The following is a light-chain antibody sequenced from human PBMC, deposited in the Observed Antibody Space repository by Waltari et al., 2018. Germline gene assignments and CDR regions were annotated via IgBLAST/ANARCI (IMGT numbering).Light chain of an antibody. CDR2: ENS. CDR3: STWDDSLSSWV. CDR1: SNNVGSYA. J-gene: IGLJ3*02. V-gene: IGLV1-36*01. Sequence: QSALTQDVSVPGTVGQNVTLFCTGNSNNVGSYAGGWSHQISHGAPKSVMFENSLPAGIPARCSGANSGTTASLTISGLQPEDDADYYWSTWDDSLSSWVFGGGTRLTVL.